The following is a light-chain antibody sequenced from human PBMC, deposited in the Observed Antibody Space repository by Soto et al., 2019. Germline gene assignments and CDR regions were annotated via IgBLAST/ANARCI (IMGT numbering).Light chain of an antibody. CDR3: QSYDSSLSGSV. Sequence: QSAVTQPXXVSGAPGQXXXXSCTGSSSNIGXXXDVHWYQQLXGTAPKLLIYGNSNRPSGVPDRFSGSKSGTSASLAITGLXAEDEADYYCQSYDSSLSGSVFGGGTKLTVL. CDR1: SSNIGXXXD. CDR2: GNS. V-gene: IGLV1-40*01. J-gene: IGLJ3*02.